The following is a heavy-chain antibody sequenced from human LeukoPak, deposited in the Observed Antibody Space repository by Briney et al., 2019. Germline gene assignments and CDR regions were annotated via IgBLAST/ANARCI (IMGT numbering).Heavy chain of an antibody. D-gene: IGHD2-15*01. CDR3: ARPSVVAATAPFDY. Sequence: SVKVSCKASGGTFSSYAISWVRQAPGQGLEWMGGIIPIFGTANYAQKFQGRVTITADESTSTAYMELGSLRSEDTAVYYCARPSVVAATAPFDYWGQGTLVTVSS. CDR1: GGTFSSYA. CDR2: IIPIFGTA. V-gene: IGHV1-69*13. J-gene: IGHJ4*02.